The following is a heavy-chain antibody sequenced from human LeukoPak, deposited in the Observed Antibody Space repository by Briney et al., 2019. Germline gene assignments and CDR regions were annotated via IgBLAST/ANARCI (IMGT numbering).Heavy chain of an antibody. J-gene: IGHJ4*02. CDR1: GFTFDDYG. V-gene: IGHV3-23*01. CDR3: AKTILLWFGELSRGYFDY. CDR2: ISGSGGST. D-gene: IGHD3-10*01. Sequence: GGSLRLSCAASGFTFDDYGMSWVRQAPGKGLEWVSAISGSGGSTYYADSVKGRFTISRDNSKNTLYLQMNSLRAEDTAVYYCAKTILLWFGELSRGYFDYWGQGTLVTVSS.